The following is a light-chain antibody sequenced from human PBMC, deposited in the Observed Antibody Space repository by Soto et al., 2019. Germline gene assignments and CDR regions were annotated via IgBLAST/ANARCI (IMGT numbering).Light chain of an antibody. Sequence: DIPMTQSPSTLSASVREKVTNTCRASQSISSWLAWYQQKPGKAPKLLIYKASSLESGVPSRFSGSGSGTEFTLTISSLQPDDFATYYCQQYNSYPLTFGGGTKVDIK. V-gene: IGKV1-5*03. J-gene: IGKJ4*01. CDR1: QSISSW. CDR3: QQYNSYPLT. CDR2: KAS.